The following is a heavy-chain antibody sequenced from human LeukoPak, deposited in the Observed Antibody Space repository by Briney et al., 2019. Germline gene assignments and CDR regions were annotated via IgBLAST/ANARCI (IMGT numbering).Heavy chain of an antibody. CDR1: GGTFSSYA. D-gene: IGHD3-10*01. CDR2: INTNTGNP. CDR3: ARDRRPWLLEYYFDS. V-gene: IGHV7-4-1*02. J-gene: IGHJ4*02. Sequence: ASVKVSCKASGGTFSSYAISWVRQAPGEGLEWMGWINTNTGNPTYAQGFTGRFVFSLDTSVSTAYLQFRSLKAEDTAVYYCARDRRPWLLEYYFDSWGQGTLVTVSS.